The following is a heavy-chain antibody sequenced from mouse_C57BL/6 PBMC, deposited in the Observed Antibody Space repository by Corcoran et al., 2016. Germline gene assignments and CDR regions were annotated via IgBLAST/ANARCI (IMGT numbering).Heavy chain of an antibody. Sequence: QIQLVQSGPELKKPGETVKISCKASGYTFTTYGMSWVKQAPGKGLKWMGWINTYSGVPTYADDFKGRFAFSLETSASTAYLQINNLKNEDTATYFCATAGRYFDYWGQGTTLTVSS. V-gene: IGHV9-3*01. D-gene: IGHD3-3*01. CDR2: INTYSGVP. CDR3: ATAGRYFDY. CDR1: GYTFTTYG. J-gene: IGHJ2*01.